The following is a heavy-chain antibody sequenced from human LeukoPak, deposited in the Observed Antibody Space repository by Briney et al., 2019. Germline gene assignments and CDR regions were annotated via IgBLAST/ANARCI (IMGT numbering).Heavy chain of an antibody. D-gene: IGHD2-21*02. V-gene: IGHV4-59*08. CDR1: GGSISSYY. Sequence: PSETLSLTCTVSGGSISSYYWRWIRQPPGKGLEWIGYIYYSGSTNYNPSLKSRVTISVDTSKNQFSLKLSSATAADTAVYYCARGEDVVVTAKRGAFDIWGQGTMVTVSS. J-gene: IGHJ3*02. CDR2: IYYSGST. CDR3: ARGEDVVVTAKRGAFDI.